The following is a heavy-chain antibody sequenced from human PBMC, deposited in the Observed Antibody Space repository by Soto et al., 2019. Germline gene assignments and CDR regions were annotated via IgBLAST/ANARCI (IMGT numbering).Heavy chain of an antibody. CDR3: AINWFSVAGRFHFDY. D-gene: IGHD6-19*01. J-gene: IGHJ4*02. CDR2: VDYSGNS. V-gene: IGHV4-59*01. Sequence: KPSETLSLTCTVSGGSINTYYWSWIRQPPGKGLEWIGYVDYSGNSDSSPSLKSRVTISIDTSKKQVSLKLNSVTAADTAVYYCAINWFSVAGRFHFDYWGQGIPVTVSS. CDR1: GGSINTYY.